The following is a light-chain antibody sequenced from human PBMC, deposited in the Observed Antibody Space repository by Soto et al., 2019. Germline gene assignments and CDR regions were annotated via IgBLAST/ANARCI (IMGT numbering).Light chain of an antibody. CDR2: WAS. J-gene: IGKJ3*01. Sequence: DIVMTQSPDSLAVSLGERATINCKSSQSVLHSSKNKNYVAWYQQKPGQPPKLLIFWASTRESGVLDRFSGSGSGTDFTLTISSRQAEDVAVYYCQQYYSTPFSFGPGTKVDIK. V-gene: IGKV4-1*01. CDR3: QQYYSTPFS. CDR1: QSVLHSSKNKNY.